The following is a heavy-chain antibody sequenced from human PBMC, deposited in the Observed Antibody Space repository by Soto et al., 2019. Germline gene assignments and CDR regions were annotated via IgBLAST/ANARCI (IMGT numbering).Heavy chain of an antibody. V-gene: IGHV3-23*01. CDR1: GFTFSSYA. CDR2: ISGSGGST. CDR3: AKDRGRRNYDFWSGRDYYYGMDV. D-gene: IGHD3-3*01. Sequence: GGSLRLSCAASGFTFSSYAMSWVRQAPGKGLEWVSAISGSGGSTYYADSVKGRFTISGDNSKNTLYLQMNSLRAEDTAVYYCAKDRGRRNYDFWSGRDYYYGMDVWGQGTTVTVSS. J-gene: IGHJ6*02.